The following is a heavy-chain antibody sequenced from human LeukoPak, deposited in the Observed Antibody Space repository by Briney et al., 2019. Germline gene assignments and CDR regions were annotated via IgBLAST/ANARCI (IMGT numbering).Heavy chain of an antibody. V-gene: IGHV4-59*01. Sequence: SETLSLTCTVSGDSMSRYYWSWIRQPPGKGLEWIGYIHHSGSTTYKPSLESRVTISIDTSKNQFSLKMTSLTTADTAVYYCVRTWNYNWFDLWGQGTLVSVSS. J-gene: IGHJ5*02. CDR2: IHHSGST. CDR3: VRTWNYNWFDL. CDR1: GDSMSRYY. D-gene: IGHD1-7*01.